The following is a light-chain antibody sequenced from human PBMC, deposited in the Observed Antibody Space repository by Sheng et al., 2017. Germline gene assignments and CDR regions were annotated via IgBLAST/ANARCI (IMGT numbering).Light chain of an antibody. J-gene: IGKJ4*01. CDR2: GAS. CDR1: QSIVSW. V-gene: IGKV1-5*01. Sequence: DIQMIQSPSTLSASVGDRVIITCRASQSIVSWLAWYQQKPGKAPKSLIYGASNLQSGVPSKFSGSGSGTDFTLTISSLQPEDFATYYCQQYKSYPLTFGGGTKVEIK. CDR3: QQYKSYPLT.